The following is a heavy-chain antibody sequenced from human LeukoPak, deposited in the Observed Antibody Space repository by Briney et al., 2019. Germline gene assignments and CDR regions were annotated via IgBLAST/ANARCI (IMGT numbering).Heavy chain of an antibody. CDR3: CRPMWSGDCFSFDY. D-gene: IGHD2-21*02. CDR1: GFTFGNYA. J-gene: IGHJ4*02. Sequence: GGSLRLSSTASGFTFGNYAMSWVRQAPGKGLEWVGFVRNKVYGETAEYAASVKGRFTISRDDSKSIAYLQMNSLETEDTAMYYCCRPMWSGDCFSFDYWGQGALVTVSS. CDR2: VRNKVYGETA. V-gene: IGHV3-49*04.